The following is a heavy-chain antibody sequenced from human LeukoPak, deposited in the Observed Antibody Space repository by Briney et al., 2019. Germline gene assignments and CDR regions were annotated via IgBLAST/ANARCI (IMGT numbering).Heavy chain of an antibody. D-gene: IGHD2-15*01. CDR1: GFTFSSYS. Sequence: GGSLRLSCAASGFTFSSYSMNWVRQAPGKGLEWVSSISSSSSYIYYADSVKGRFTISIDNAKNSLYLQVNSLRAEDTAVYYCARRHCSGGDCYFFDWGQGTLVTVSS. CDR2: ISSSSSYI. V-gene: IGHV3-21*01. CDR3: ARRHCSGGDCYFFD. J-gene: IGHJ1*01.